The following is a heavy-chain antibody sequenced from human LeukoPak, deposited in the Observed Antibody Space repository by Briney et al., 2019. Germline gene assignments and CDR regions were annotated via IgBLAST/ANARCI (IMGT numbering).Heavy chain of an antibody. Sequence: GGSLRLSCAASGFTFDDYAMHWVRQAPGKGLEWVSGISWNSGSIGYADSVKGRFTISRDNAKNSLYLQMNSLRSDDTAVYYCARGRLGFCGGGSCSDFDYWGQGTLVSVSS. CDR2: ISWNSGSI. D-gene: IGHD2-15*01. CDR1: GFTFDDYA. V-gene: IGHV3-9*01. CDR3: ARGRLGFCGGGSCSDFDY. J-gene: IGHJ4*02.